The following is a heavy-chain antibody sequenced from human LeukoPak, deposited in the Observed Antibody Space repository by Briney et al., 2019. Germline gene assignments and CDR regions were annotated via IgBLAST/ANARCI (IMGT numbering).Heavy chain of an antibody. CDR1: GYTFTSYD. J-gene: IGHJ4*02. CDR3: AVIPKYYYGSGPFDY. D-gene: IGHD3-10*01. Sequence: ASVKVSCEASGYTFTSYDMHWLRQAAGQGLEWMGWMNPNSGNTGYAQKFQGRVTMTRNTSISTAYMELSSLRSEDTAVYYCAVIPKYYYGSGPFDYWGQGTLVTVSS. CDR2: MNPNSGNT. V-gene: IGHV1-8*02.